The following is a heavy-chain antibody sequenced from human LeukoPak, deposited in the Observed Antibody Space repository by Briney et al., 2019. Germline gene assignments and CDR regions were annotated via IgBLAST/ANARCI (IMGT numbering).Heavy chain of an antibody. Sequence: LRLSCAASGFTFSDYYMSWIRQPPGKGLEWIGSIYYSGSTYYNPSLKSRVTISVDTSKNQFSLKLSSVTAADTAVYYCARAAARARDFDYWGQGTLVTVSS. D-gene: IGHD6-6*01. V-gene: IGHV4-38-2*01. CDR2: IYYSGST. CDR3: ARAAARARDFDY. CDR1: GFTFSDYY. J-gene: IGHJ4*02.